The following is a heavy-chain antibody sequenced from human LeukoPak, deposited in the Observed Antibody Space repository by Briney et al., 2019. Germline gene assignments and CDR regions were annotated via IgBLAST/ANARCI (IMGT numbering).Heavy chain of an antibody. CDR2: INWNGGST. J-gene: IGHJ5*01. CDR1: GFTFDDYG. CDR3: ARGPDVLRYFDWFDY. Sequence: PGGSLRLSCAASGFTFDDYGMSWVRQAPGKGLEWVSGINWNGGSTGYADSVKGRFTISRDNAKNSLYLQMNSLRAEDTAVYYCARGPDVLRYFDWFDYWGQGTLVTVSS. V-gene: IGHV3-20*04. D-gene: IGHD3-9*01.